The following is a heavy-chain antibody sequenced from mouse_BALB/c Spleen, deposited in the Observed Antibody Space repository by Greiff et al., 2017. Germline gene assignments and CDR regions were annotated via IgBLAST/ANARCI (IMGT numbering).Heavy chain of an antibody. CDR1: GYTFTSYT. D-gene: IGHD2-3*01. Sequence: VQLQQSAAELARPGASVKMSCKASGYTFTSYTMHWVKQRPGQGLEWIGYINPSSGYTEYNQKFKDKTTLTADKSSSTAYMQLSSLTSEDSAVYYCARGVNDGYFQAWFAYWGQGTLVTVSA. J-gene: IGHJ3*01. CDR2: INPSSGYT. CDR3: ARGVNDGYFQAWFAY. V-gene: IGHV1-4*02.